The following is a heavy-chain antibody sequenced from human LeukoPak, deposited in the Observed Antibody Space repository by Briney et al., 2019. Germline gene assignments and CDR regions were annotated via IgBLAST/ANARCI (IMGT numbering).Heavy chain of an antibody. CDR1: GYTFTSYG. D-gene: IGHD6-19*01. V-gene: IGHV1-18*01. J-gene: IGHJ5*02. CDR2: ISAYNGNT. Sequence: ASVKVSCKASGYTFTSYGISWVRQAPGQGLEWMGCISAYNGNTNYAQKLQGRVTMTTDTSTSTAYMELRSLRSDDTAVYYCARAFARAGTGRWFDPWGQGTLVTVSS. CDR3: ARAFARAGTGRWFDP.